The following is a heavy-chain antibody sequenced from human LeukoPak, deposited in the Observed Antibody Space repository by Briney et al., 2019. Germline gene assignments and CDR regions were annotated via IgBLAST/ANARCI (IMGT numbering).Heavy chain of an antibody. J-gene: IGHJ4*02. CDR2: IYYSGST. D-gene: IGHD3-9*01. CDR1: GGSISTSNYY. Sequence: SETLSLTCTVSGGSISTSNYYWGWIRQPPGKGLEWIGTIYYSGSTYYNPSLKSLFTLSLDTSKNQFSLGLSSVTAADTAVYYCARVPQYYDILTGYLPPSYFDYWGQGTLVTVSS. V-gene: IGHV4-39*07. CDR3: ARVPQYYDILTGYLPPSYFDY.